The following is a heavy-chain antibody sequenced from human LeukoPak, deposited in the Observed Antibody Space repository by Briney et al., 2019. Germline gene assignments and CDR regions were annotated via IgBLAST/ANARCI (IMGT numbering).Heavy chain of an antibody. CDR1: GYTFTSYG. V-gene: IGHV1-69*05. J-gene: IGHJ4*02. Sequence: ASVKVSCKASGYTFTSYGISWVRQAPGQGLEWMGGIIPIFGTANYAQKFQGRVTITTDESTSTAYMELSSLRSEDTAVYYCATFASSSAVDYWGQGTLVTVSS. CDR2: IIPIFGTA. CDR3: ATFASSSAVDY. D-gene: IGHD6-13*01.